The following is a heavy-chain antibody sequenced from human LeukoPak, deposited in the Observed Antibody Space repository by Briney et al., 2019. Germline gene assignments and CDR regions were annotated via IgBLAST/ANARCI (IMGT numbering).Heavy chain of an antibody. CDR3: ARGQYYYDSSGYYFTLDY. Sequence: SVKVSCTASGGTFSSYAISWVRQAPGQGLEWMGRIIPIFGIANYAQKFQGRVTITADKSTSTAYMELSSLRSEDTAVYYCARGQYYYDSSGYYFTLDYWGQGTLVTVSS. CDR1: GGTFSSYA. J-gene: IGHJ4*02. V-gene: IGHV1-69*04. CDR2: IIPIFGIA. D-gene: IGHD3-22*01.